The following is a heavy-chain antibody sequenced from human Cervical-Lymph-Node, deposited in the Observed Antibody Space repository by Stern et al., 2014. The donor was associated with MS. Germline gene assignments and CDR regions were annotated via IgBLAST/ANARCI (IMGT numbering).Heavy chain of an antibody. Sequence: VQLVESGSELKKPGASVKVSCRASGYTFTWFSISWVRQAPGQGLEWMGRINTNTRTPTYAQDFTGRFVFSLDTSVNTAYLQISSLKPEDTAVYYCARWYYYRYTGYNDYWGQGTLVTVSS. CDR1: GYTFTWFS. V-gene: IGHV7-4-1*01. D-gene: IGHD3-10*01. J-gene: IGHJ4*02. CDR2: INTNTRTP. CDR3: ARWYYYRYTGYNDY.